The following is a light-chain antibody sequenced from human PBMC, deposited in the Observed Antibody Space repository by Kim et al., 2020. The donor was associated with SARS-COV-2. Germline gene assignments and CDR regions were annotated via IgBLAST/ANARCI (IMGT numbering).Light chain of an antibody. CDR1: VLAKKI. CDR2: KDS. CDR3: YSATDNNWV. Sequence: SYELTQPSSVSVSPGQTARITCSGDVLAKKICSGWFQQKPGQAPVVVIYKDSERPSGIPERFSGSSSGTTVTLTISGAQVEDEADYYCYSATDNNWVFGGGTQLTVL. V-gene: IGLV3-27*01. J-gene: IGLJ3*02.